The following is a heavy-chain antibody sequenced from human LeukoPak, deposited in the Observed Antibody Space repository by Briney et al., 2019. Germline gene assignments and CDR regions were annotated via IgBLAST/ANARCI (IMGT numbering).Heavy chain of an antibody. J-gene: IGHJ4*02. CDR2: ISYDGSNK. CDR1: GFNFIKYG. Sequence: GGSLRLSCLASGFNFIKYGMHWVRQAPGKGLEWVAVISYDGSNKYYADSVKGRFTISRDNSKNTLYLQMNSLRAEDTAVYYCARGPGTMVNTFDYWGQGTLVTVSS. D-gene: IGHD3-10*01. V-gene: IGHV3-30*19. CDR3: ARGPGTMVNTFDY.